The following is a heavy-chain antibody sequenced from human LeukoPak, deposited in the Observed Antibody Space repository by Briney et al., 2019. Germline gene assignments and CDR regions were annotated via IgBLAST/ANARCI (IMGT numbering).Heavy chain of an antibody. CDR1: GYTFTGYY. D-gene: IGHD3-22*01. CDR3: ARVGRSYYYDSSGDQH. J-gene: IGHJ1*01. Sequence: GASVKVSCKASGYTFTGYYMHWVRQAPGQGLEWMGRINPNSGGTNYAQKFQGRVIMTRDTSISTAYMELSRLRSDDTAVYYCARVGRSYYYDSSGDQHWGQGTLVTVSS. CDR2: INPNSGGT. V-gene: IGHV1-2*06.